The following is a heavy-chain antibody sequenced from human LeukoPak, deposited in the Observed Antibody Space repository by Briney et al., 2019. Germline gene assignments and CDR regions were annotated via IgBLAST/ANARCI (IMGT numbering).Heavy chain of an antibody. D-gene: IGHD2-15*01. CDR2: ICHRGST. Sequence: SETLSLTCTVSGDSISSSTYCWGWIRQPPGKGLEWIGSICHRGSTYYNPSLKSRVTISADTSKNQFSLKLSSVTAADTAFYYCARDLAGGRSYWGQGTLVTVSS. CDR1: GDSISSSTYC. CDR3: ARDLAGGRSY. J-gene: IGHJ4*02. V-gene: IGHV4-39*07.